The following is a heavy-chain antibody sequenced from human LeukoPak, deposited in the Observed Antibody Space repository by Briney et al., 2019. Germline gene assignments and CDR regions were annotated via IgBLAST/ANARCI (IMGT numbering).Heavy chain of an antibody. D-gene: IGHD6-13*01. J-gene: IGHJ4*02. CDR1: GFTFTNFA. CDR3: AREGSSWSPPLDY. Sequence: GGSLRLSCAASGFTFTNFAMHWVRQAPGKGLEWVAVIWYDGSNKYYADSVKGRFTISRDNSKNTLYLQMNSLRAEDTAVYYCAREGSSWSPPLDYWGQGTLVTVSS. V-gene: IGHV3-33*08. CDR2: IWYDGSNK.